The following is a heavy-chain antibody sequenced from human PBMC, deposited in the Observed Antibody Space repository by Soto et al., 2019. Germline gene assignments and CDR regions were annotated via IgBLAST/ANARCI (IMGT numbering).Heavy chain of an antibody. V-gene: IGHV4-30-4*01. CDR2: ISYSGNT. J-gene: IGHJ1*01. CDR1: GDSDTSGDYY. D-gene: IGHD3-10*01. CDR3: SRRDYMNRSGEYDCHD. Sequence: PSWTLSLTCSVSGDSDTSGDYYWTWVRQSPGKGLEWIGYISYSGNTAYNPSLSSRLTISLDTSKNHFSLKLHAATAADTAVYDGSRRDYMNRSGEYDCHDWGQGTPVT.